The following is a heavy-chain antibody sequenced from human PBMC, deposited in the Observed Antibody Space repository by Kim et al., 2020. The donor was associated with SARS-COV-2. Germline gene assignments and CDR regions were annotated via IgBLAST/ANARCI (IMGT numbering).Heavy chain of an antibody. Sequence: GGSLRLSCAASGFTFSSYALSWVRQAPGKGLEWVSAISGSGGSTYYADSVKGRLTISRDNSQNTLYLQKNSLRVEDTAIYYCAKAAAIYNWFDPWGQGTLGTVSS. D-gene: IGHD6-13*01. J-gene: IGHJ5*02. CDR3: AKAAAIYNWFDP. CDR2: ISGSGGST. V-gene: IGHV3-23*01. CDR1: GFTFSSYA.